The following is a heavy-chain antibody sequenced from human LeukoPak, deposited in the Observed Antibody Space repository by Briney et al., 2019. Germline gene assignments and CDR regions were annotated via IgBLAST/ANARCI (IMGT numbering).Heavy chain of an antibody. Sequence: SQTLSLTCTVPGGSISSGDYYWSWIRQPPGTGLEWIGYIYYSGSTYYNPSLKSRVTISVDTSKNQFSLKLSSVTAADTAVYYCARDRQYCSGGSCYPEWFDPWGQGTLVTVSS. CDR1: GGSISSGDYY. CDR2: IYYSGST. J-gene: IGHJ5*02. CDR3: ARDRQYCSGGSCYPEWFDP. V-gene: IGHV4-30-4*01. D-gene: IGHD2-15*01.